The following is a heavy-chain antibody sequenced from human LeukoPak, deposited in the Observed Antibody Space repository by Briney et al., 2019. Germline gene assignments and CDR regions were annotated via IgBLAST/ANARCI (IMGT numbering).Heavy chain of an antibody. Sequence: PGGSVRLSCAASGFTFSTYSMNWVRQAPGKGLEWVSYICSSRSNMYYAASVRGRFTISRDNSKNTLYLQMNSLRADDTAVYYCAKRGTYSSSWYGMDYWGQGTLVTVSS. V-gene: IGHV3-48*01. CDR2: ICSSRSNM. CDR3: AKRGTYSSSWYGMDY. CDR1: GFTFSTYS. J-gene: IGHJ4*02. D-gene: IGHD6-13*01.